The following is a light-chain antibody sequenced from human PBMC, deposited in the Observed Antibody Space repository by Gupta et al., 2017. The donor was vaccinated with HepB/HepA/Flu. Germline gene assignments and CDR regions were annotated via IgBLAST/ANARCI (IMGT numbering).Light chain of an antibody. Sequence: DIQMTQSPSPLSASVGDRVIITCRASQSIRTSVNWYQQTPGKAPKLLLYPASGVQSGLPARFSGSGSGTXFTLTIXGRQPADFATYYCQQRDSIPFNFGXGTKVDIK. CDR1: QSIRTS. CDR2: PAS. V-gene: IGKV1-39*01. CDR3: QQRDSIPFN. J-gene: IGKJ2*01.